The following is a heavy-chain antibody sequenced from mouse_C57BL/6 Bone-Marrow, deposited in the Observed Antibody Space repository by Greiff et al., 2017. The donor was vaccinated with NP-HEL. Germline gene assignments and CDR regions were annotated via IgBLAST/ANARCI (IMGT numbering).Heavy chain of an antibody. J-gene: IGHJ4*01. Sequence: EVQLQQSGPELVKPGASVKISCKASGYTFTDYYMNWVKQSHGKSLEWIGDINPNNGGTSYNQKFKGKATLTVDKSSSTAYMELRSLTSEYSAVYYCAPIYDGYPYYAMDYWGQGTSVTVSS. CDR2: INPNNGGT. CDR1: GYTFTDYY. CDR3: APIYDGYPYYAMDY. D-gene: IGHD2-3*01. V-gene: IGHV1-26*01.